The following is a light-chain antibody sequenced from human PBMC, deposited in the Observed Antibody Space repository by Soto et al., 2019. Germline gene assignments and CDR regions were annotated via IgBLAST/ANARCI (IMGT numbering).Light chain of an antibody. CDR2: AAS. CDR3: QQYGSSPWT. CDR1: QSVSSN. V-gene: IGKV3-15*01. Sequence: EKVMTQSPATLSVSPGERATLSCRASQSVSSNLAWYQQKPGQAPRLLIYAASTRATDIPARFSGSGSGTEFTLTISSLQSEDFAVYHCQQYGSSPWTFGQGTKVDIK. J-gene: IGKJ1*01.